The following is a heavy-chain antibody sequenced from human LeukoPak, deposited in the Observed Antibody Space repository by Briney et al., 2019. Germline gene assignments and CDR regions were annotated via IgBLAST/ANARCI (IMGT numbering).Heavy chain of an antibody. D-gene: IGHD5-18*01. J-gene: IGHJ4*02. CDR2: INWNGGST. CDR3: ARDSGYSYGYGYFDY. CDR1: GFTFSSYW. Sequence: GGSLRLSCAASGFTFSSYWMGWVRQAPGKGLEWVSGINWNGGSTGYADSVKGRFTISRDNAKNSLYLQMNSLRAEDTALYYCARDSGYSYGYGYFDYWGQGTLVTVSS. V-gene: IGHV3-20*04.